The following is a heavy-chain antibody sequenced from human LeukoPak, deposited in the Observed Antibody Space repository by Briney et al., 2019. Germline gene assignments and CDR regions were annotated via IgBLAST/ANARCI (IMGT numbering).Heavy chain of an antibody. CDR3: AREWGPHYYGSGSYDY. CDR2: INWNGGST. V-gene: IGHV3-20*04. CDR1: GFTFDDYG. D-gene: IGHD3-10*01. Sequence: GGSLRLSCAASGFTFDDYGMSWVRQAPGKGLEWVSGINWNGGSTGYADSVKGRFTISRDNAKNSLYLQMNSLRAEDTALYYCAREWGPHYYGSGSYDYWGQGTLVTVSS. J-gene: IGHJ4*02.